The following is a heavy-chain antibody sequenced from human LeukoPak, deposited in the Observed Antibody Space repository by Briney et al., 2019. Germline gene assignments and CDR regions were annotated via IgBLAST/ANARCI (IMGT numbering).Heavy chain of an antibody. CDR1: GDSVSSNSAA. Sequence: SQTLSLTCAISGDSVSSNSAAWNWIRQSPSRGLEWLGRTYYRSKWYNDYAVSVKSRITINPDTSKNQFSLQLNSVTPEDTAVYYCARDLAVAASLYNWFDPWGQGTLVTVSS. CDR2: TYYRSKWYN. D-gene: IGHD6-19*01. V-gene: IGHV6-1*01. CDR3: ARDLAVAASLYNWFDP. J-gene: IGHJ5*02.